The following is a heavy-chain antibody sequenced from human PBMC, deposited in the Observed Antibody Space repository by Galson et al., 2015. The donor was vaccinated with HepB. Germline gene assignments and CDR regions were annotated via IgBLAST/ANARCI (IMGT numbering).Heavy chain of an antibody. CDR1: GFTLSNFA. D-gene: IGHD3-16*01. J-gene: IGHJ1*01. V-gene: IGHV3-23*01. CDR3: VRGFVFTPHGDF. Sequence: SLRLSCAASGFTLSNFAMSWVRQAPGKGLEWVSGISASAGSTYYADSVKGRFTISIDNSRNTLYLQMNSLRVVDTAVYYCVRGFVFTPHGDFWGQGSLVTISS. CDR2: ISASAGST.